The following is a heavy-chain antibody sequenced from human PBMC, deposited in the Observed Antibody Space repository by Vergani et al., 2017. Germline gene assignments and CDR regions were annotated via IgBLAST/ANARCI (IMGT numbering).Heavy chain of an antibody. Sequence: VQLLESGGGVVQPGRSLRLSCAASGFIFSSYGMHWVRQAPGKGLEWVALISYDGSNKYYADSVKGRFTISRDNSKNTLYLQMNSLRPEDTAVFYCAKMEDGDFVNTSFGPLPPDYWGQGTLVTVSS. CDR3: AKMEDGDFVNTSFGPLPPDY. CDR1: GFIFSSYG. V-gene: IGHV3-30*18. CDR2: ISYDGSNK. D-gene: IGHD2-2*01. J-gene: IGHJ4*02.